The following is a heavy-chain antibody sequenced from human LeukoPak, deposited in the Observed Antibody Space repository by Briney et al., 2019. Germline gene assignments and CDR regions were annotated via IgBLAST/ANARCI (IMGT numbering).Heavy chain of an antibody. CDR2: INPNSGGT. V-gene: IGHV1-2*02. Sequence: GASVKVSCKASGYTFTGYYMHWVRQAPGQGLEWMGWINPNSGGTNYAQKFQGRVTMTRDTPISTAYMELSRLRSDDTAVYYCARDRITMVRGVTARDAFDIWGQGTMVTVSS. CDR3: ARDRITMVRGVTARDAFDI. CDR1: GYTFTGYY. D-gene: IGHD3-10*01. J-gene: IGHJ3*02.